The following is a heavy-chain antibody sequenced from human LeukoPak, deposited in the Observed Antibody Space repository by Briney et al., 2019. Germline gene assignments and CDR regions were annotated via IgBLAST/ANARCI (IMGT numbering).Heavy chain of an antibody. D-gene: IGHD5-18*01. J-gene: IGHJ4*02. CDR3: AGVLDVDTAVFHYYFDF. CDR2: IYPADSDT. V-gene: IGHV5-51*01. CDR1: GYGFNTYW. Sequence: GESLKISCQGSGYGFNTYWVGWVRQMPGKGLEWMGIIYPADSDTRYSPSFQGQVTISADKSINTAYLQWRTLKASDSAIYYCAGVLDVDTAVFHYYFDFWGQGTLVTVSS.